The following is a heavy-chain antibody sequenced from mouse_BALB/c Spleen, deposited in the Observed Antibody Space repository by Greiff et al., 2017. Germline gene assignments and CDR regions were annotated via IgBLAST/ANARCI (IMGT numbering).Heavy chain of an antibody. V-gene: IGHV1S81*02. CDR2: INPSNGGT. CDR1: GYTFTSYY. Sequence: VKLQQSGAELVKPGASVKLSCKASGYTFTSYYMYWVKQRPGQGLEWIGEINPSNGGTNFNEKFKSKATLTVDKSSSTAYMQLSSLTSEDSAVYYCTRALGGFADWGQGTLVTVSA. CDR3: TRALGGFAD. J-gene: IGHJ3*01.